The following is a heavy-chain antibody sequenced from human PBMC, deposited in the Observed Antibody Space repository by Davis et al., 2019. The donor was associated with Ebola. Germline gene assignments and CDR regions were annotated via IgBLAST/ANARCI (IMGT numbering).Heavy chain of an antibody. CDR3: ARDFGYCSGGSCSEDY. CDR1: GYSFTSYA. D-gene: IGHD2-15*01. J-gene: IGHJ4*02. CDR2: INAGNGNA. V-gene: IGHV1-3*01. Sequence: AASVKVSCKTSGYSFTSYAVQWVCQAPGQTLEWTGWINAGNGNAKYSQNFQDRLTITSYTSASTAYMELSSLRSEDTAVYYCARDFGYCSGGSCSEDYWGQGTLVTVSS.